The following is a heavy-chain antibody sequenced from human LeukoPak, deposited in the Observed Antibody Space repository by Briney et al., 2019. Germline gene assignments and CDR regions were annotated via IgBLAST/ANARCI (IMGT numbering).Heavy chain of an antibody. J-gene: IGHJ4*02. V-gene: IGHV1-69*13. CDR2: IIPLFRTP. Sequence: GASVKVSCKASGGAFSNYATSWVRQAPGQGLEWMGGIIPLFRTPNYAQRFLGRVTITADESTNTVFMELRSLTSDDTAVYYCARDLAGIPFGYWGQGTLVTVSS. D-gene: IGHD6-13*01. CDR3: ARDLAGIPFGY. CDR1: GGAFSNYA.